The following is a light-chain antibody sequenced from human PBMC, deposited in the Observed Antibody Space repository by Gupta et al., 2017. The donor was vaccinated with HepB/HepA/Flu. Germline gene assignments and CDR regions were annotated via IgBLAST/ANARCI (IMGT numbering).Light chain of an antibody. J-gene: IGKJ4*01. CDR3: QQRSNWPLT. Sequence: EIVLTQSPATLSLSPGERATLSCRASQTVSTYLAWYQQKPGQSPRLLIYDISNRATGIPARFSGSGSGTDFTLTISSLEPEDFAVYFCQQRSNWPLTFGGGTKVEIK. CDR1: QTVSTY. CDR2: DIS. V-gene: IGKV3-11*01.